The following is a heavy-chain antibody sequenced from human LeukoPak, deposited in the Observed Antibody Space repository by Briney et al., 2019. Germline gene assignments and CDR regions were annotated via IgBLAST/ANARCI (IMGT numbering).Heavy chain of an antibody. Sequence: SETLPLTCAVYGGSFSGYYWSWIRQPPGKGLEWIGEISHSGSTNYNPSLKSRVTIPVDTSKNQFSLKLSSVTAADTAVYYCAAQYSGYVRLDYWGQGTLVTVSS. CDR2: ISHSGST. J-gene: IGHJ4*02. CDR1: GGSFSGYY. CDR3: AAQYSGYVRLDY. D-gene: IGHD5-12*01. V-gene: IGHV4-34*01.